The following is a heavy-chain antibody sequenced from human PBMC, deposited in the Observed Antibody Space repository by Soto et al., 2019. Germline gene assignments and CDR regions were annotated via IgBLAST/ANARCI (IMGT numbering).Heavy chain of an antibody. V-gene: IGHV3-23*01. J-gene: IGHJ4*01. Sequence: GGSLRLSCTASGFPFSCYTMRWVRQAPGKGLEWVSSIIGANGDTFSADSVTGRFTISRDISKSTLYLQMNGLRVEDTAIYYCAKDKEPDGAWDIDYWGHGTLVTVSS. D-gene: IGHD4-17*01. CDR3: AKDKEPDGAWDIDY. CDR2: IIGANGDT. CDR1: GFPFSCYT.